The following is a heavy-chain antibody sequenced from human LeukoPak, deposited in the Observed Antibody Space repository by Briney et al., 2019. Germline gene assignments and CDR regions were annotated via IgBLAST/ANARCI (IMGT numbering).Heavy chain of an antibody. J-gene: IGHJ2*01. V-gene: IGHV3-23*01. D-gene: IGHD1-26*01. CDR1: GFTFSSYA. CDR3: AKDRTVGASYWYFDL. CDR2: TSSSGSGGNT. Sequence: PGGSLRLSCAASGFTFSSYAMSWVRQAPGKGLEWVSGTSSSGSGGNTYYADSVKGRFTISRDSSRNTLFLHMNTLRAEDTAIYYCAKDRTVGASYWYFDLWGRGTLVTVSS.